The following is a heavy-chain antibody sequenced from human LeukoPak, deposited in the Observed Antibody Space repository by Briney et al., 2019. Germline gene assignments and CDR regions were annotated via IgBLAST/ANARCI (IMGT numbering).Heavy chain of an antibody. V-gene: IGHV3-53*01. Sequence: GGSLRLSCAASGFTVSSNYMSWVRQAPGRGLEWVSVIYSGGSTYYADSVKGRFSISRDNSKNTLYLQMNCLRAEDTAVYYCARGRQYSTGWYYFDYWGQGTLVTVSS. CDR3: ARGRQYSTGWYYFDY. J-gene: IGHJ4*02. D-gene: IGHD6-19*01. CDR1: GFTVSSNY. CDR2: IYSGGST.